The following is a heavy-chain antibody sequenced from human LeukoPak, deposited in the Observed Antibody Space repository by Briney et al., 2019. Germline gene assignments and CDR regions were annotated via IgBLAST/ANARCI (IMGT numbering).Heavy chain of an antibody. V-gene: IGHV3-30*18. Sequence: GGSLRLSCAASGFTFSSYGMLWVRQAPGRGLEWVAVISYDGSNKYYADSVKGRFTISRDNSKNTLYLQMNSLRAEDTAVYYCAKGATDYGDYESDYWGQGTLVTVSS. CDR1: GFTFSSYG. J-gene: IGHJ4*02. D-gene: IGHD4-17*01. CDR3: AKGATDYGDYESDY. CDR2: ISYDGSNK.